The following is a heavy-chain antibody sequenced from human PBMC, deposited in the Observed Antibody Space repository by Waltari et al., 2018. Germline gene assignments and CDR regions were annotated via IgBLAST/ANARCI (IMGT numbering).Heavy chain of an antibody. Sequence: EVQLVQSGAAVKTPGESLKISCQGLNYYRIAWVRQKPAKGLAGMGVIYPGDSETTYSPSFQGQVTLSADKSTSTAYLQWASLEASDTAMYYCAIPDGYCGGDCYLGHFNFWGQGTLVTVSP. CDR3: AIPDGYCGGDCYLGHFNF. CDR2: IYPGDSET. J-gene: IGHJ4*02. V-gene: IGHV5-51*01. CDR1: NYYR. D-gene: IGHD2-21*02.